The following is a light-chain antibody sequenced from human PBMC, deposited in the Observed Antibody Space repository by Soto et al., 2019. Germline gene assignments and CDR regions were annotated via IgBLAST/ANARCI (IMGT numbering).Light chain of an antibody. CDR3: QQYNSYPWT. Sequence: DIQMTQSPSTLSASVGDKVTITCRASQSISSWLAWYQQKPGKAPKLLIYKASTLESGVPSNFSGSGSGTEVTLSISSRQPEDFATYYCQQYNSYPWTFGQGTKV. CDR2: KAS. CDR1: QSISSW. J-gene: IGKJ1*01. V-gene: IGKV1-5*03.